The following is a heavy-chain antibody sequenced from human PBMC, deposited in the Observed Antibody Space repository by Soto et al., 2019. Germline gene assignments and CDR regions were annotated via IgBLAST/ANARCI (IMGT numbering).Heavy chain of an antibody. CDR3: GRGSGAPDN. J-gene: IGHJ4*02. CDR2: INQDGSDK. CDR1: GFTFSSYW. D-gene: IGHD4-17*01. V-gene: IGHV3-7*01. Sequence: EAQLVESGGGLVQPGGSLRLSCVASGFTFSSYWMSWVRQAPGKGLEWVANINQDGSDKKYVDSVKGRFTISRDNAENSLSLQMNSLRGEDTAVYYCGRGSGAPDNGGQGTLVTVSS.